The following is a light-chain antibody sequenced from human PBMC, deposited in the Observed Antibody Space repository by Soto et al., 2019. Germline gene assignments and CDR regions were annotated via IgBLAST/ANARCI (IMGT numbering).Light chain of an antibody. V-gene: IGKV1-8*01. CDR3: HQSFNYPRT. Sequence: AIQMTKSPSSVSASTGDRVTINCRATQGIYSYLAWYQQKPGKPPNLLIYAASTLQSGVPSRFNGSGSGTDFTLTITALQSEDSATYYCHQSFNYPRTFGQGTKVDI. CDR1: QGIYSY. J-gene: IGKJ1*01. CDR2: AAS.